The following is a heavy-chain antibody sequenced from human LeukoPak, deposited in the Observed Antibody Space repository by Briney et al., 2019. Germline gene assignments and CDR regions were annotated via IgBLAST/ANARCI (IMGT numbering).Heavy chain of an antibody. J-gene: IGHJ4*02. CDR3: AQTTGWPGFDF. V-gene: IGHV4-59*08. CDR2: IYNGRNT. CDR1: GASTSDKY. D-gene: IGHD6-19*01. Sequence: SETLSLTCSASGASTSDKYWSWIRQSPGRTLEWIGHIYNGRNTKYNPSLTSRVTISVDTSKNQFSLILPSVTAADTAMYYCAQTTGWPGFDFWGPGALVTVSS.